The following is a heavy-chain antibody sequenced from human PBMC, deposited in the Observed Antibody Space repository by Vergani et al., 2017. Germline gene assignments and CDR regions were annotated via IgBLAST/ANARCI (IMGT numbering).Heavy chain of an antibody. D-gene: IGHD6-6*01. CDR1: GGSLSSSSYY. CDR2: IYYSGST. V-gene: IGHV4-39*01. J-gene: IGHJ4*02. CDR3: ARNSGIAARRGQYYFEY. Sequence: QLQLQESGPGLVKPSETLSLTCTVSGGSLSSSSYYWGWIRQPPGKGLEWIGSIYYSGSTYYNPSRKSRVTISVDTSKNQFSLKLSSVTAADAAVYYCARNSGIAARRGQYYFEYGGQGTLVTGSS.